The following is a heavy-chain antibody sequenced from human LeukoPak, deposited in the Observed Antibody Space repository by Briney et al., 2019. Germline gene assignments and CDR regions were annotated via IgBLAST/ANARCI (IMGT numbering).Heavy chain of an antibody. V-gene: IGHV4-39*07. CDR1: GGSISSSSYY. CDR2: IYYSGST. CDR3: ARDVVGATDWFDP. J-gene: IGHJ5*02. D-gene: IGHD1-26*01. Sequence: SETQSLTCTVSGGSISSSSYYWGWIRQPPGKGLEWIGSIYYSGSTYYNPSLKSRVTISVDTSKNQFSLKLSSVTAADTAVYYCARDVVGATDWFDPWGQGTLVTVSS.